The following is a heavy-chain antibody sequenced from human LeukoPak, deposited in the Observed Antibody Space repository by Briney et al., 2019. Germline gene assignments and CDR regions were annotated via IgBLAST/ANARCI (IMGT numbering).Heavy chain of an antibody. Sequence: PSETLSLTCTVSGGSISSGGYYWSWIRQHPGKGLEWTGYIYYSGSTNYNPSLKSRVTISVDTSKNQFSLKLSSVTAADTAVYYCARGYSSGWALDYWGQGTLVTVSS. V-gene: IGHV4-61*08. CDR2: IYYSGST. CDR1: GGSISSGGYY. D-gene: IGHD6-19*01. J-gene: IGHJ4*02. CDR3: ARGYSSGWALDY.